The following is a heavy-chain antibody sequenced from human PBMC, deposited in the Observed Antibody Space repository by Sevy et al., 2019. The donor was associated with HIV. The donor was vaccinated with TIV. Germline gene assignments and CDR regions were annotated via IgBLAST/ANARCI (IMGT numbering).Heavy chain of an antibody. Sequence: GGSLRLSCAASGFTFSRYWMSWVRQAPGKGLEWVANIKQDGSEKYYVDSVRGRFTISRDNAKNSFYLQMNSLRAEDTAVYYCARDDDWERDYWGQGTLVTVSS. CDR2: IKQDGSEK. J-gene: IGHJ4*02. CDR1: GFTFSRYW. CDR3: ARDDDWERDY. V-gene: IGHV3-7*01. D-gene: IGHD3-16*01.